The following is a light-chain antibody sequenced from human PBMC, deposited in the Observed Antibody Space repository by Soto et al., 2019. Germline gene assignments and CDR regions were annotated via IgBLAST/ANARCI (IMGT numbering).Light chain of an antibody. CDR1: RSFSSSS. Sequence: EIVLTQSQATLLLSPGERATLSCRASRSFSSSSLAWYQQKPGQAPRLLIYGASSRATGIPDRFSGSGSGTDFTLTISRLEPEDFAVYYCQQYGSSPWTFGQGTKVEIK. CDR3: QQYGSSPWT. V-gene: IGKV3-20*01. CDR2: GAS. J-gene: IGKJ1*01.